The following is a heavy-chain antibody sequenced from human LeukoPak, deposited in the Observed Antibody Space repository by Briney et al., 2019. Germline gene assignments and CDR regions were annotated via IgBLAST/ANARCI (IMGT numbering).Heavy chain of an antibody. J-gene: IGHJ4*02. CDR1: GFTFSSYA. D-gene: IGHD3-22*01. Sequence: GGSLRLSCAASGFTFSSYAMHWVRQAPGKGLEWVAVISYDGSNKYYADSVKGRFTISSDNSKNTLYLQMNSLRAEDTAVYYCARGYYDTIYWGQGTLVTVSS. V-gene: IGHV3-30-3*01. CDR2: ISYDGSNK. CDR3: ARGYYDTIY.